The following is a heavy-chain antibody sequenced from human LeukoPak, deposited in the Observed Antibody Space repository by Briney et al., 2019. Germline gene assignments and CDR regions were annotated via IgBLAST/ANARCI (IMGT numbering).Heavy chain of an antibody. Sequence: GGSLRLSCAASRFTFSNYWMNWFRQAPGKGLEWVANINQDGSEKNYVDSVKGRFTISRNNAENSLYLQMNSLGAEDTAVYYCATDRDRNRQKRFDYWGQGTLVTVSS. CDR3: ATDRDRNRQKRFDY. V-gene: IGHV3-7*01. CDR1: RFTFSNYW. J-gene: IGHJ4*02. CDR2: INQDGSEK. D-gene: IGHD1-14*01.